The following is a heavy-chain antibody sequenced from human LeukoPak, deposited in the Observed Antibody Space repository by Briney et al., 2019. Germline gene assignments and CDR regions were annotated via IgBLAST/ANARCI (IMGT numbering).Heavy chain of an antibody. Sequence: GGSLRLSCAASGFTFSSYLMHWVRQAPGKGLVWVSRINSDGSSTNYADSVKGRFTISRDNAENTLYLQMNSLRAEDTAVYYCARSIAAAGLYFDYWGQGTLVTVSS. CDR1: GFTFSSYL. CDR3: ARSIAAAGLYFDY. D-gene: IGHD6-13*01. V-gene: IGHV3-74*01. CDR2: INSDGSST. J-gene: IGHJ4*02.